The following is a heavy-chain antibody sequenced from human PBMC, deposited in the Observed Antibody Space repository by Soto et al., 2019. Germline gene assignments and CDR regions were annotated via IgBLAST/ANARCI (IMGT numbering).Heavy chain of an antibody. CDR1: GYTFTSYG. V-gene: IGHV1-18*01. D-gene: IGHD3-3*01. CDR3: ARGLKYYDFWSGYYSAEYFQH. CDR2: ISAYNGNT. J-gene: IGHJ1*01. Sequence: QVQLVQSGAEVKKPGASVKVSCKASGYTFTSYGISWVRQAPGQGLEWMGWISAYNGNTSYAQKLQGRVTMTTDTSTSTAYMELRSLRSDDTAVYYCARGLKYYDFWSGYYSAEYFQHWGQGTLVTVSS.